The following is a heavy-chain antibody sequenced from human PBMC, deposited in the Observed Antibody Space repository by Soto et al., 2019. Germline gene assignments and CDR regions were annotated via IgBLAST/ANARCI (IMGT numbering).Heavy chain of an antibody. D-gene: IGHD2-15*01. J-gene: IGHJ4*02. V-gene: IGHV4-34*01. CDR1: GGSFSGHY. CDR3: ASPGYCSDGTCYPDY. Sequence: SETLSLTCAVYGGSFSGHYWSWIRQPPVKGLEWIGEINHSGSTNYNPSLKSRVTISVDTSKNQFSLKLSSVTAAVTAVHYCASPGYCSDGTCYPDYWGQGTLVTVSS. CDR2: INHSGST.